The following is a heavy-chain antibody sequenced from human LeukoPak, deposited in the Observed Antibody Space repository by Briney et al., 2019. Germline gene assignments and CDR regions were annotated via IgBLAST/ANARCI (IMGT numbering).Heavy chain of an antibody. J-gene: IGHJ5*02. D-gene: IGHD2-2*01. CDR3: TVQVVPSDNWFDP. CDR1: GLLFGDYA. CDR2: IRSKAYGGTA. V-gene: IGHV3-49*04. Sequence: GGSLRLSCTASGLLFGDYAMTWVRQVPGKGLEWLGCIRSKAYGGTAEYAASVKGRFTISRDDSKSIAYVQMNSLKTEDTAVYHCTVQVVPSDNWFDPWGQGTLVTVSS.